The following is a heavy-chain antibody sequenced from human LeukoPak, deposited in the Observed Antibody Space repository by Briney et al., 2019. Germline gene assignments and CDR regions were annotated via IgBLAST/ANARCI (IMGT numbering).Heavy chain of an antibody. V-gene: IGHV3-7*03. CDR2: IHLDGSEK. J-gene: IGHJ4*02. CDR1: GFSFNSYW. CDR3: ARRGGWYDACFDH. Sequence: GGPLRLSCAASGFSFNSYWMSWVRQAPGKGPEWVANIHLDGSEKYYVDSVKGRFTISRDNAKNSVYLEMNSLRAEDTAVYYCARRGGWYDACFDHWGQGSLVTVSS. D-gene: IGHD6-19*01.